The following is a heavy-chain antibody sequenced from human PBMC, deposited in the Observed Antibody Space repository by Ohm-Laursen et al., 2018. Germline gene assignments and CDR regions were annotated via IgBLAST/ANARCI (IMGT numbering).Heavy chain of an antibody. J-gene: IGHJ4*02. V-gene: IGHV3-30*18. Sequence: SSLRLSCAASGFTFRSSAMHWVRQAPGKGLEWVAVISNDGSGLHYVDSVQGRFTISRDDSTNTLYLQMDSLRAEDTAVYYCAKGGRDRSGYYAPPLDDWGQGTLVTVSS. CDR2: ISNDGSGL. D-gene: IGHD3-22*01. CDR3: AKGGRDRSGYYAPPLDD. CDR1: GFTFRSSA.